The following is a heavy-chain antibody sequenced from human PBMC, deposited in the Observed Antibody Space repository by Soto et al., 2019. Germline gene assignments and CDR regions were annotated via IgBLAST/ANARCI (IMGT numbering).Heavy chain of an antibody. V-gene: IGHV2-26*01. CDR1: GFSLSDSKVG. CDR3: AHVRQWDGAHSYDY. Sequence: QVTLKESGPVLVKPTETLTQTCAVSGFSLSDSKVGVSWIRQPPGKALEWLAHIFWNGEKSYSTSLESRLTIFKDPSKGQVVLTMTNMDPVDTATYFCAHVRQWDGAHSYDYWGRGTLVTVSS. J-gene: IGHJ4*02. CDR2: IFWNGEK. D-gene: IGHD1-26*01.